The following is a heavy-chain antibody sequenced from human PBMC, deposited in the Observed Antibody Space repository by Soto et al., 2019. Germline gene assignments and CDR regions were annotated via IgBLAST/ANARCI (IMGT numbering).Heavy chain of an antibody. V-gene: IGHV1-2*04. Sequence: GASVKVSCKASGYTFTGYYMHWVRQAPGQGLEWMGWINPNSGGTNYAQKFQGWVTMTRDTSISTAYMELSRLRSDDTAVYYCARGDSPYYDSSGYSLSAYWGQGTLVTVSS. D-gene: IGHD3-22*01. J-gene: IGHJ4*02. CDR1: GYTFTGYY. CDR3: ARGDSPYYDSSGYSLSAY. CDR2: INPNSGGT.